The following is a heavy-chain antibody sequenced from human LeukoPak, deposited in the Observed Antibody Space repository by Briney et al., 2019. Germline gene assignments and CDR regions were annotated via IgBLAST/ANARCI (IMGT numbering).Heavy chain of an antibody. J-gene: IGHJ4*02. D-gene: IGHD4-17*01. CDR2: IYYSGRT. CDR1: GGSISSGTYY. V-gene: IGHV4-30-4*01. Sequence: SETLSLTCAVSGGSISSGTYYWSWIRQPPGKGLEWVGYIYYSGRTYYNPSLKSRLIISVDTSKNQFSLKLSSVTAADKAVYYCARVAGEFGDYGSDSWGQGTLVTVSS. CDR3: ARVAGEFGDYGSDS.